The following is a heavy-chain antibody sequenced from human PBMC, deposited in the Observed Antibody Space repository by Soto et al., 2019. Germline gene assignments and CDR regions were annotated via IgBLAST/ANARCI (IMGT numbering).Heavy chain of an antibody. D-gene: IGHD2-21*02. V-gene: IGHV3-21*01. J-gene: IGHJ6*02. CDR2: IGRRSDI. CDR1: GFSFSTYS. Sequence: GGSLRLSCEASGFSFSTYSMHWVRQDPGKGLEWVSSIGRRSDIYYADSVKGRFTISRDNAKNSVSLQMNSLRDEDTAVYYCAREETAWPLAYGLDVWGQGTTVTVSS. CDR3: AREETAWPLAYGLDV.